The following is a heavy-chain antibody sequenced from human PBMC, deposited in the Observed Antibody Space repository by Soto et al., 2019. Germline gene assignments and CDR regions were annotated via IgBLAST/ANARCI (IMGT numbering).Heavy chain of an antibody. Sequence: PSETLSLTCTVSGHSISNTDYFWGSIRQTPWSDLQWIGSLFYTGHTYYNPSLLSRVTISADTSKNQFFLKLTSVTAADTAVYYCARDKITGLFDYWGQGTLVTVSS. CDR2: LFYTGHT. CDR1: GHSISNTDYF. J-gene: IGHJ4*02. V-gene: IGHV4-39*02. CDR3: ARDKITGLFDY. D-gene: IGHD2-8*02.